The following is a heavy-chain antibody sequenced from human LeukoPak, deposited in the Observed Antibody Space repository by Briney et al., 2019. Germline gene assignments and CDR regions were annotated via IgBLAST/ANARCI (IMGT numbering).Heavy chain of an antibody. CDR1: GYTFTSYD. CDR3: ARDQGYGSGSYYNLYYFDY. CDR2: IIPIFGTA. V-gene: IGHV1-69*06. J-gene: IGHJ4*02. D-gene: IGHD3-10*01. Sequence: ASVKVSCKASGYTFTSYDINWVRQATGQGLEWMGGIIPIFGTANYAQKFQGRVTITADKSTSTAYMELSSLRSEDTAVYYCARDQGYGSGSYYNLYYFDYWGQGTLVTVSS.